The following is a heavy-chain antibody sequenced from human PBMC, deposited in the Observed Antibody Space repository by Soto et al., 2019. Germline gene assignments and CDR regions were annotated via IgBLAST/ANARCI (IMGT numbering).Heavy chain of an antibody. J-gene: IGHJ6*02. CDR1: GGTFSSCA. CDR2: IIPIFGTA. D-gene: IGHD6-13*01. CDR3: ARSSREKYYYYYGMDV. V-gene: IGHV1-69*13. Sequence: SVKVSCKASGGTFSSCAISWVRQAPGQGLEWMGGIIPIFGTANYAQKFQGRVTITADESTSTAYMELSSLRSEDTAVYYCARSSREKYYYYYGMDVWGQGTTVTVSS.